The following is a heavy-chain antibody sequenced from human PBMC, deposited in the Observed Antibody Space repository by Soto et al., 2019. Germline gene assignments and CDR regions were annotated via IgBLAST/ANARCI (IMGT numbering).Heavy chain of an antibody. CDR2: IFPGDSDT. Sequence: PXEXLKICCQGSGYXLGAYLVVWVRQMPGKGLEWMGIIFPGDSDTRYRPSFQGQVTISVDRSINTAYLQWSSLKTSDTAMYFCARGGIIGTPPEYWGQGTQVNRLL. CDR3: ARGGIIGTPPEY. J-gene: IGHJ4*02. CDR1: GYXLGAYL. V-gene: IGHV5-51*01. D-gene: IGHD1-7*01.